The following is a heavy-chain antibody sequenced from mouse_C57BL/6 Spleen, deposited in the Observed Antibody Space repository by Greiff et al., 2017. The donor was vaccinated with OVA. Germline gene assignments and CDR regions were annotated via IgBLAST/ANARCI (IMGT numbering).Heavy chain of an antibody. V-gene: IGHV1-15*01. Sequence: QVQLQQSGAELVRPGASVTLSCKASGYTFTDYEMHWVKQTPVHGLEWIGAIDPETGGTAYNQKFKGKAILTADKSSSTAYMELRSLTSEDSAVYYGTKVIDGYRLYFDDWGTGTTVTVSS. D-gene: IGHD2-3*01. CDR1: GYTFTDYE. CDR3: TKVIDGYRLYFDD. J-gene: IGHJ1*03. CDR2: IDPETGGT.